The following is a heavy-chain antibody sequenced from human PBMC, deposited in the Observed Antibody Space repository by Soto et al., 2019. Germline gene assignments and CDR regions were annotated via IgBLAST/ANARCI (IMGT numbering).Heavy chain of an antibody. CDR2: ISYDGSNK. Sequence: QVXXXXXXXXVXXPGXXLXXXXXASGFTFSSYAMXXXRQXPGKGLEWVAVISYDGSNKYYADSVKGRFTISRDXSKNXXYLQMNSLRAEDTAVYYCASGSSSPSDYWGQGTLVTVSS. CDR1: GFTFSSYA. J-gene: IGHJ4*02. CDR3: ASGSSSPSDY. D-gene: IGHD6-6*01. V-gene: IGHV3-30-3*01.